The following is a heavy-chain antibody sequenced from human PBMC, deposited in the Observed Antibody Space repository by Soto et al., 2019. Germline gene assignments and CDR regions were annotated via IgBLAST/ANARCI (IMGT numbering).Heavy chain of an antibody. J-gene: IGHJ4*02. Sequence: QVQLQESGPGLVKPSQTLSLTCTVSGGSISSGGYYWSWIRQHPGKGLEWIGYTHYSGSTYYNPSLKSRVTISVDTSKNQFSLKLSSVTAADTAVYDCASHIAVAGEIDYWGQGTLVTVSS. D-gene: IGHD6-19*01. V-gene: IGHV4-31*03. CDR3: ASHIAVAGEIDY. CDR1: GGSISSGGYY. CDR2: THYSGST.